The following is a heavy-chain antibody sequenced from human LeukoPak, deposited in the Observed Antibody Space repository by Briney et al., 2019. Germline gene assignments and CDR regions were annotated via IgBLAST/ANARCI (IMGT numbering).Heavy chain of an antibody. J-gene: IGHJ6*03. CDR3: SKASGDSGYYYIDV. Sequence: GGSLRLSCAASRFTFSSYAMTWVRQAPGKGLEWVSGISGSGDYTYYADSVKGRFTISRDNSKNTLFLQMKSLRVEDTAVYYCSKASGDSGYYYIDVWDKGTTVIVSS. CDR2: ISGSGDYT. V-gene: IGHV3-23*01. CDR1: RFTFSSYA. D-gene: IGHD3-3*01.